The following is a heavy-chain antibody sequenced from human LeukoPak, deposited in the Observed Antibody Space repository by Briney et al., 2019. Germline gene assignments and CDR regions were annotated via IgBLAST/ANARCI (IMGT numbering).Heavy chain of an antibody. CDR1: GFTFSSYT. CDR3: STSRPDRFLDS. V-gene: IGHV3-9*01. Sequence: GGSLRLSCAASGFTFSSYTMNWVRQAPGKGLEWVSGINWNSVHIGYADSVRGRFTISRDNAQRSVYLQIFSLRPEDTALYYCSTSRPDRFLDSWGQGTLVTVST. D-gene: IGHD1-14*01. J-gene: IGHJ4*02. CDR2: INWNSVHI.